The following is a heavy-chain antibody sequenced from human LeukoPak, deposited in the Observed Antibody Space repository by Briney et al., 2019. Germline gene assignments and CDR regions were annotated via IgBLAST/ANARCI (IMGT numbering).Heavy chain of an antibody. CDR1: GDSVSSNSAA. V-gene: IGHV6-1*01. D-gene: IGHD3-22*01. J-gene: IGHJ4*02. CDR2: TYYRSKWYN. CDR3: ARDYYDSRGYYYAYYFDY. Sequence: SQTLSLTCAISGDSVSSNSAAWNWIRQSPSRGLEWLGRTYYRSKWYNDYAVSVKSRITINPDTSKNPFSLQLNSVTPEDTAVYYCARDYYDSRGYYYAYYFDYWGQGTLVTVSS.